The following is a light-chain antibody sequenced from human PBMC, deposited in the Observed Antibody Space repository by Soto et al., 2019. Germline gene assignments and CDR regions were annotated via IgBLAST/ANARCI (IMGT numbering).Light chain of an antibody. CDR2: KAS. V-gene: IGKV1-5*03. CDR3: QQYDTNWT. Sequence: DIQMTQSPSTLSASVGDRVTITCRASQNINKWLAWYQQKPGTAPKLLIYKASFLESGAPSRFSGSGPGTEYTLTISSLQPDDFATYYCQQYDTNWTFGQGTIVEVK. J-gene: IGKJ1*01. CDR1: QNINKW.